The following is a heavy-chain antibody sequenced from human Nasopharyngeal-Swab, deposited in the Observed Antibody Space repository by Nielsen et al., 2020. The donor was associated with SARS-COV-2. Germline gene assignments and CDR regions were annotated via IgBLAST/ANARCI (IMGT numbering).Heavy chain of an antibody. CDR2: ISAYNGNT. CDR3: AKVRGGYSSSWYDY. D-gene: IGHD6-13*01. Sequence: WARQAPGQGLEWMGWISAYNGNTNYAQKLQGRVTMTTDTSTSTAYMELRSLRSDDTAVYYCAKVRGGYSSSWYDYWGQGTLVTVSS. J-gene: IGHJ4*02. V-gene: IGHV1-18*01.